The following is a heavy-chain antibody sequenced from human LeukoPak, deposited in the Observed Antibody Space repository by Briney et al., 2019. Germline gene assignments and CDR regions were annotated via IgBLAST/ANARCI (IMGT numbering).Heavy chain of an antibody. CDR3: ARGARRGYCSSTSCYLPDY. J-gene: IGHJ4*02. Sequence: RTSETLSLTCAVYGGSFSGYYWSWIRQPPGKGLEWIGEINQSGSTNYNPSLKSRVTISVDTSKNQFSLKLSSVTAADTAVYYCARGARRGYCSSTSCYLPDYWGQGTLVTVSS. CDR1: GGSFSGYY. V-gene: IGHV4-34*01. CDR2: INQSGST. D-gene: IGHD2-2*01.